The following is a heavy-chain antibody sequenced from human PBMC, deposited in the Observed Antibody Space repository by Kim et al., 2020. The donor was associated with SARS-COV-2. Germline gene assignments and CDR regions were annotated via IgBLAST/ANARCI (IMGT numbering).Heavy chain of an antibody. Sequence: SVKGRFTISRDNSKNTVYLQMNSLRAEDTSVYYCARDRDGYSYGSSGMDVWSQGTTVTVSS. D-gene: IGHD5-18*01. J-gene: IGHJ6*02. CDR3: ARDRDGYSYGSSGMDV. V-gene: IGHV3-30*07.